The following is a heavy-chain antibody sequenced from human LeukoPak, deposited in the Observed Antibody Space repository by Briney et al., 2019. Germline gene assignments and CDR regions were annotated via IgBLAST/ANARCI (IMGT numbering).Heavy chain of an antibody. CDR1: GYTFTSYY. CDR3: ARDTRPIVALFLFDY. CDR2: INPSGGST. J-gene: IGHJ4*02. Sequence: ASVKVSCKASGYTFTSYYMHWVRQAPGQGLEWMGIINPSGGSTSYAQKFQGRVTMTRDTSTSTVYMELNSLRSEDTAVYYCARDTRPIVALFLFDYWGQGTRSPSPQ. V-gene: IGHV1-46*01. D-gene: IGHD2-21*01.